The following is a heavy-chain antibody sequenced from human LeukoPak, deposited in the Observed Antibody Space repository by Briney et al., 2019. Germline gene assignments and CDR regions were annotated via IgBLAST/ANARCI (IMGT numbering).Heavy chain of an antibody. Sequence: PGGSLRLSCAASGFTFSSYAMGWVRQAPGKGLEWVSAISGSGGSTYYADFVKGRFTISRDNSKNTLYLQMNSLRAEDTAVYYCAKDTYYYGSGSSPFDYWGQGTLVTVSS. CDR1: GFTFSSYA. V-gene: IGHV3-23*01. D-gene: IGHD3-10*01. CDR3: AKDTYYYGSGSSPFDY. CDR2: ISGSGGST. J-gene: IGHJ4*02.